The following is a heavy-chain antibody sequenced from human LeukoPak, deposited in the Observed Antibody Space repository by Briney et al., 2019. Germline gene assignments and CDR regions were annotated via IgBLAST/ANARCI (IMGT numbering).Heavy chain of an antibody. Sequence: PSETLSLTCAVYGGSFSGYYWSWIRQPPGKGLEWIGYIYYSGSTNYNPSLKSRVTISVDTSKNQFSLKLSSVTAADTAVYYCAKYLGILTGYYDYWGQGTLVTVSS. CDR1: GGSFSGYY. CDR3: AKYLGILTGYYDY. D-gene: IGHD3-9*01. V-gene: IGHV4-59*01. J-gene: IGHJ4*02. CDR2: IYYSGST.